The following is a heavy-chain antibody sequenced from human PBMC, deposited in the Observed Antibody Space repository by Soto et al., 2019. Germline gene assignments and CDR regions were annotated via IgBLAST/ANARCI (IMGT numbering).Heavy chain of an antibody. CDR2: IKQDGSEK. J-gene: IGHJ4*02. V-gene: IGHV3-7*01. CDR3: AKNNRYCSSTNCFVFDY. D-gene: IGHD2-2*01. CDR1: GFTFNNYW. Sequence: EVQLVESGGGLVQPGGSLRLSCAASGFTFNNYWMSWVRQAPGKGLEWVANIKQDGSEKYYVDSVKGRFTISRDNAKNSLYLQMNCLRAEDTAVYYCAKNNRYCSSTNCFVFDYWGQGTLVTVSS.